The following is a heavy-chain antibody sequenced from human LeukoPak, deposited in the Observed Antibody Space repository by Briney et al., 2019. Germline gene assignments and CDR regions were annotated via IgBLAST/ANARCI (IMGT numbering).Heavy chain of an antibody. J-gene: IGHJ4*02. Sequence: SETLSLTCTVSGGSISSSSYYWGWIRQPPGKGLEWIGSIYYSGSTCYNPSLKSRVTISVDTSKNQFSLKLSSVTAADTAVYYCARGGPPGQEYYYGSRALDYWGQGTLVTVSS. CDR1: GGSISSSSYY. V-gene: IGHV4-39*07. CDR3: ARGGPPGQEYYYGSRALDY. D-gene: IGHD3-10*01. CDR2: IYYSGST.